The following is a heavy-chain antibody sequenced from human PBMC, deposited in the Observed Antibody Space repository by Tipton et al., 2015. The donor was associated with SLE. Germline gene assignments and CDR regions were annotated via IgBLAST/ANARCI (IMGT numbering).Heavy chain of an antibody. V-gene: IGHV4-39*01. D-gene: IGHD1-14*01. CDR2: MYHTGST. Sequence: TLSLTCTVSGGPIISSGHYWGWIRQSPGKGLDFIGSMYHTGSTYYNPSLKSRVTISLNTSKNQFSLRVHSVTAADTAVYYCATHVAESPWASTKDIYYFDSWGQGTLVTVSS. CDR3: ATHVAESPWASTKDIYYFDS. CDR1: GGPIISSGHY. J-gene: IGHJ4*02.